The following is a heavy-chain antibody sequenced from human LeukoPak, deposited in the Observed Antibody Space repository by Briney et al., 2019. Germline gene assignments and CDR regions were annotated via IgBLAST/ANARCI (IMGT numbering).Heavy chain of an antibody. Sequence: ASVKVSCKASGYTFTSYGISWVRQAPGQGLEWMGWINPNSGGTNYAQKFQGRVIMTRDTSISTAYMELSRLRSDDTAVYYCARDSSKRYSYGRLGAFDYWGQGTLVTVSS. V-gene: IGHV1-2*02. CDR1: GYTFTSYG. D-gene: IGHD5-18*01. CDR3: ARDSSKRYSYGRLGAFDY. J-gene: IGHJ4*02. CDR2: INPNSGGT.